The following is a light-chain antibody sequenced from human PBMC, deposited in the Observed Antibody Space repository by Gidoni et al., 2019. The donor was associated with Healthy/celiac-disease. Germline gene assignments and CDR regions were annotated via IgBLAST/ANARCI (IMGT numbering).Light chain of an antibody. V-gene: IGLV1-44*01. Sequence: QSVLTQPPSASGPPAPRVSISCSGSSSNIGSNTVHWYQQLPGTAPKLLIYSNNQRPSGVPDRVSGSKSGTSASLAISGLQSEDEADYYCAAWDDSLNGPGVVFGGGTKLTVL. CDR3: AAWDDSLNGPGVV. CDR2: SNN. CDR1: SSNIGSNT. J-gene: IGLJ2*01.